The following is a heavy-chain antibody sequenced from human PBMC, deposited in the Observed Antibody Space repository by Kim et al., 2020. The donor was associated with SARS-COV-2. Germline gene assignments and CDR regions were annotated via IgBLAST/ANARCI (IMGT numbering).Heavy chain of an antibody. CDR3: ARLFHHDAGTYYHVRYYFDF. J-gene: IGHJ4*02. Sequence: SETLSLTCSVSGGSIRSSSYYWGWIRQPPGGGLDWIGHISYSGSTFYNPSLKSRVTITVDTSKNQFSLRLNSVTAADAAVYFCARLFHHDAGTYYHVRYYFDFWGQGTPVTVSS. D-gene: IGHD3-10*01. CDR2: ISYSGST. V-gene: IGHV4-39*01. CDR1: GGSIRSSSYY.